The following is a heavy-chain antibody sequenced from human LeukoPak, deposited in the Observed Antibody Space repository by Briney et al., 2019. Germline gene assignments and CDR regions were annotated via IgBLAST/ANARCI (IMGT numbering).Heavy chain of an antibody. Sequence: ASVTVSCKVSGYTLTELSMHWVRQAPGKGLEWMGGFDPEDGETIYAQKFQGRVTITRDTSINTVYMELSSLRSEDTAVYYCAKHYETTFDYWGQGTLVTVSS. J-gene: IGHJ4*02. V-gene: IGHV1-24*01. D-gene: IGHD3-3*01. CDR3: AKHYETTFDY. CDR1: GYTLTELS. CDR2: FDPEDGET.